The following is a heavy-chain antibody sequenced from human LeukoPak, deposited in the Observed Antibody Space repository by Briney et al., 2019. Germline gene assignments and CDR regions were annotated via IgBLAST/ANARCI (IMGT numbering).Heavy chain of an antibody. Sequence: SETLSLTCAVYGGSCSGYYWSWIRQPPGKGLEWIGEINHSGSTNYSPSLKSRVTTSVDTSKNQFSLKLSSVTAADTAVYYCARVSSRRLPPSYSYDRRNYFDYWGQGTLVTVSS. D-gene: IGHD3-22*01. CDR1: GGSCSGYY. CDR2: INHSGST. J-gene: IGHJ4*02. CDR3: ARVSSRRLPPSYSYDRRNYFDY. V-gene: IGHV4-34*01.